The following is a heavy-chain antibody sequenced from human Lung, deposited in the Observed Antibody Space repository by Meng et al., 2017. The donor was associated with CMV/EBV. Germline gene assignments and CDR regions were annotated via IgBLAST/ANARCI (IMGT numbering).Heavy chain of an antibody. V-gene: IGHV3-23*01. D-gene: IGHD6-13*01. Sequence: SYAASGFTSRNYAMSWVRQAPGKGLQWVSLISGTGGSTYYADSVKGRFTISRDNSRNTLYLQMSSLRAEDTAVYYCAKRGLAAAGSLDHWGQGTXVTVDS. CDR3: AKRGLAAAGSLDH. CDR2: ISGTGGST. J-gene: IGHJ4*02. CDR1: GFTSRNYA.